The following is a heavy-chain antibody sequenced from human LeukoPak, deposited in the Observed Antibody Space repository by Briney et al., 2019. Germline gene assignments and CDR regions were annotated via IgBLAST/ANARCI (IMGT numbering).Heavy chain of an antibody. D-gene: IGHD2-15*01. CDR3: GKSGERSCSDGNCYFDS. J-gene: IGHJ4*02. CDR1: GFTFSSYG. V-gene: IGHV3-30*02. Sequence: GGSLRLSCAASGFTFSSYGMHWVRQAPGKGLEWVAVIWYDGSNKYYADSVKGRFTISRDNSKNTLYLQMNSLRAEDAATYYCGKSGERSCSDGNCYFDSGGKGTLVTVSS. CDR2: IWYDGSNK.